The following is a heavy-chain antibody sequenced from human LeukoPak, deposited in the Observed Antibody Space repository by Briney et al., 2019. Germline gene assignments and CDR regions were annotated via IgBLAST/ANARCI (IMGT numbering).Heavy chain of an antibody. CDR1: RGSVKTYS. CDR3: ARDLTVTTFGY. CDR2: VSYSGAA. D-gene: IGHD4-17*01. J-gene: IGHJ4*02. V-gene: IGHV4-59*02. Sequence: SETLSLTCTVSRGSVKTYSWSWVRQPPGKGLEWIGYVSYSGAANYNPSLKSRVTISVDTSKNQFSLKLSSVTAADTAVYYCARDLTVTTFGYWGQGTLVTVSS.